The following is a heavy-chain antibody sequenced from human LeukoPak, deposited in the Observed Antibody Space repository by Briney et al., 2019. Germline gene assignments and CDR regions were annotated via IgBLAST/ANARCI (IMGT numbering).Heavy chain of an antibody. CDR3: ARSLASSVAGVAYYYYMDV. CDR1: GGSISSHY. D-gene: IGHD6-19*01. V-gene: IGHV4-59*11. Sequence: PSETLSLTCTVSGGSISSHYWSWIRQPPGKGLEYIGYIYYGGSTNYNPSLKSRVTISVDTSKSQFSLKLSSVTAADTAVYYCARSLASSVAGVAYYYYMDVWGKGTTVTVSS. CDR2: IYYGGST. J-gene: IGHJ6*03.